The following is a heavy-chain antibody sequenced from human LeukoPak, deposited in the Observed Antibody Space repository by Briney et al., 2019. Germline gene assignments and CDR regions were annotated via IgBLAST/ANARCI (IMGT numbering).Heavy chain of an antibody. CDR1: GFTFSPYS. J-gene: IGHJ5*02. V-gene: IGHV3-23*01. D-gene: IGHD1-26*01. CDR3: ANAHLVNWFDP. Sequence: PGGSLRLSCAAPSGFTFSPYSMTWVRQAPGKGLEWVSTISGNSANTYYGDSVKGRFTISRDNSKNTLYLQMNSLRVDDTAVYYCANAHLVNWFDPWGQGTLVTVSS. CDR2: ISGNSANT.